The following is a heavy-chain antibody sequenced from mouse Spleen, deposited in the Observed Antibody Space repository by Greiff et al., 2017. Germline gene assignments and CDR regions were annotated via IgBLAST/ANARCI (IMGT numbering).Heavy chain of an antibody. Sequence: EVKVVESGGGLVKPGGSLKLSCAASGFTFSSYAMSWVRQTPEKRLEWVASISSGGSTYYPDSVKGRFTISRDNARNILYLQMSSLRSEDTAMYYCARVYDGYYWYFDVWGAGTTVTVSS. V-gene: IGHV5-6-5*01. CDR2: ISSGGST. CDR1: GFTFSSYA. CDR3: ARVYDGYYWYFDV. J-gene: IGHJ1*01. D-gene: IGHD2-3*01.